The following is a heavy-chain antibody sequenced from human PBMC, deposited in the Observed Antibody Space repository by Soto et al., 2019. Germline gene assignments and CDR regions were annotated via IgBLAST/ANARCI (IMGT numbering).Heavy chain of an antibody. D-gene: IGHD6-19*01. Sequence: SETLSLTCTVSGGSISSYYWSWIRQPPGKGLEWIGYIYYSGSTNYNPSLKSRVTISVDTSKNQFSLKLSSVTAADTAVYYCASRPAVAGSPFDYWGQGTLVTVSS. J-gene: IGHJ4*02. CDR3: ASRPAVAGSPFDY. V-gene: IGHV4-59*01. CDR2: IYYSGST. CDR1: GGSISSYY.